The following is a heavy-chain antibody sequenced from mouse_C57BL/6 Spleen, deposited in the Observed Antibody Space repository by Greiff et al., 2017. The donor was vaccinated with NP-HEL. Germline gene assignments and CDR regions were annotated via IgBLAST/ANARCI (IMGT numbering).Heavy chain of an antibody. V-gene: IGHV1-69*01. D-gene: IGHD1-1*01. CDR1: GYTFTSYW. Sequence: QVQLQQPGAELVMPGASVKLSCKASGYTFTSYWMHWVKQRPGQGLEWIGEIDPSDSYTNYNQKFKGKSTLTVDKSSSTAYMQLSSLTSEDSAVYYCARRNYYGSSYADYYAMDYWGQGTSVTVSS. CDR2: IDPSDSYT. CDR3: ARRNYYGSSYADYYAMDY. J-gene: IGHJ4*01.